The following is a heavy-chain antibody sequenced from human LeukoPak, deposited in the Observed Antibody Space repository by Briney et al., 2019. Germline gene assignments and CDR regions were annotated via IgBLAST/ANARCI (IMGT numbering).Heavy chain of an antibody. Sequence: GGSLRLSCAASGFTVSANHMTWVRQAPGKGLEWVANIKQDGSEKQYVDSVKGRFTISRDNAKNSLYLQMNSLRAEDTAVYYCARVGQAYYFDYWGQGTLVTVSS. V-gene: IGHV3-7*01. J-gene: IGHJ4*02. CDR2: IKQDGSEK. CDR1: GFTVSANH. CDR3: ARVGQAYYFDY.